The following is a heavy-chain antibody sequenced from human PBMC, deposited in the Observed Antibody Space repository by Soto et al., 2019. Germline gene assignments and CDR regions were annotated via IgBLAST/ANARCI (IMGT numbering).Heavy chain of an antibody. CDR1: GFTFSSYA. V-gene: IGHV3-30-3*01. D-gene: IGHD3-3*01. CDR3: ARELDDFWRAQGGMDV. J-gene: IGHJ6*02. Sequence: QVQLVESGGGVVQPGRSLRLSCAASGFTFSSYAMHWVRQAPGKGLEWVAVISYDGSNKYYADSVKGRFTISRDNSKNTLYLQMNSLRGDDKAVYYCARELDDFWRAQGGMDVWGRGTTVTVSS. CDR2: ISYDGSNK.